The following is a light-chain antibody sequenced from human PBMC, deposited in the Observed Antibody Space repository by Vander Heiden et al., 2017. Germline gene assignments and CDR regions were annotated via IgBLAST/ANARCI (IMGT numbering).Light chain of an antibody. CDR2: DAS. CDR3: QQRSNWPGT. V-gene: IGKV3-11*01. Sequence: EIVLTQSPATLSLSPGERATLSCRASQSVSSYLAWYQQKPGQDPRLLIYDASNRATGIPARFSGSGSGTDCTLTISSLEPEDFAVDYCQQRSNWPGTFGGGTKVEIK. CDR1: QSVSSY. J-gene: IGKJ4*02.